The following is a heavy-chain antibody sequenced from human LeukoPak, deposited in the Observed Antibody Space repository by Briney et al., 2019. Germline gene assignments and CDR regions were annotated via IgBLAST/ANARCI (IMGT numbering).Heavy chain of an antibody. CDR1: GGSFSGYY. CDR2: INHSGST. J-gene: IGHJ4*02. CDR3: ARTRGYSYGLGGY. V-gene: IGHV4-34*01. Sequence: SETLSLTCAVYGGSFSGYYWSWIRQPPGKGLEWIGEINHSGSTNYNPSLKSRVTISVDTSKNQFSLKLSSVTAADTAVYYCARTRGYSYGLGGYWGQGTLVTVSS. D-gene: IGHD5-18*01.